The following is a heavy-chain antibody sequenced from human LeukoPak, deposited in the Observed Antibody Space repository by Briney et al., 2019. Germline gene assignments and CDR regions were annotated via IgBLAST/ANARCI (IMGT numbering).Heavy chain of an antibody. J-gene: IGHJ3*02. D-gene: IGHD2-15*01. Sequence: GESLKISCKGSGYSFTSYWIGWVRQMPGKGLEWMGIIYPGDSDTRYSPSFQGQVTISADKSISTAYLQWSSLKASDTAMYYCARGDCSGGSCYSPNAFDIWGQGTMVTVSS. CDR1: GYSFTSYW. V-gene: IGHV5-51*01. CDR3: ARGDCSGGSCYSPNAFDI. CDR2: IYPGDSDT.